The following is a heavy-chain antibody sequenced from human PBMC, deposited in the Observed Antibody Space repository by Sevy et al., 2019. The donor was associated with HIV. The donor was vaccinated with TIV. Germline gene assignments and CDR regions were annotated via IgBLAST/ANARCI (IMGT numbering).Heavy chain of an antibody. CDR1: GGSVSSGSYY. CDR2: IYYSGST. J-gene: IGHJ4*02. V-gene: IGHV4-61*01. Sequence: SETLSLTCTVSGGSVSSGSYYWSWIRQPPGKGLGWIGYIYYSGSTNHNPSLKRRVTISVDTSKNQFSLKLNSVTAADTAVYYCARVRGGYSGFGGFDYWGQGTLVTVSS. D-gene: IGHD5-12*01. CDR3: ARVRGGYSGFGGFDY.